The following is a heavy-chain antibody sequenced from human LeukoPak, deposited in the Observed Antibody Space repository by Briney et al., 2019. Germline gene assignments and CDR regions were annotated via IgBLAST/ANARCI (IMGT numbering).Heavy chain of an antibody. CDR1: GFTFSSYG. V-gene: IGHV3-33*01. CDR2: IWYDGSNK. Sequence: GGSLRLSCAASGFTFSSYGMHWVRQAPSKGLEWVAVIWYDGSNKYYADSVKGRFTISRDNSKNTLYLQMNSLRAEDTAVYYCARGLGYCSSTSCYRPSIDYWGQGTLVTVSS. D-gene: IGHD2-2*01. CDR3: ARGLGYCSSTSCYRPSIDY. J-gene: IGHJ4*02.